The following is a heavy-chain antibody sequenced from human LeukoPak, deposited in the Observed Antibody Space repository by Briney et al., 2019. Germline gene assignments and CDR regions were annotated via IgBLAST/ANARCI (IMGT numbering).Heavy chain of an antibody. J-gene: IGHJ3*02. V-gene: IGHV1-46*01. Sequence: GASVKVSCKASGYTFTSYYMHWVRQAPGQGLEWMGIINPSGGSTSYAQKFQGRVTMTRDTSTSTVYMELSSLRSEDTAVYYCARERSSSWYGMRDAFDIWGQGTMVTVSS. CDR3: ARERSSSWYGMRDAFDI. CDR1: GYTFTSYY. CDR2: INPSGGST. D-gene: IGHD6-13*01.